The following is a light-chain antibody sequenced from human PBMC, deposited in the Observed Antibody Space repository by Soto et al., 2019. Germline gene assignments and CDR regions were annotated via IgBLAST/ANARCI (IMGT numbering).Light chain of an antibody. CDR2: HAS. Sequence: ETMLTQSPFTLSVSPGGRATLSCRARQSINSRDLAWYQQKPGQAPRLLVFHASIRATGISDRFSGSGAGTDFTLTISRVDPEDIAVYYCQRYGSSPPMYTFGQGTKLEIK. CDR3: QRYGSSPPMYT. J-gene: IGKJ2*01. CDR1: QSINSRD. V-gene: IGKV3-20*01.